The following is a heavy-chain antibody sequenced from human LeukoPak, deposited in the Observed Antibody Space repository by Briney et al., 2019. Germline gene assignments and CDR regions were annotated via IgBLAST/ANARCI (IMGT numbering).Heavy chain of an antibody. V-gene: IGHV1-46*01. CDR1: GYTFTRYY. CDR3: ARDKAARPGVNAFDI. J-gene: IGHJ3*02. Sequence: ASGKVSCKASGYTFTRYYMHWVRQAPGQGLEWMGIINPSGGSTSYAQKFQGRVTMTRDMSTSTVYMELSSLRSEDTAVYYCARDKAARPGVNAFDIWGQGTMVTVSS. CDR2: INPSGGST. D-gene: IGHD6-6*01.